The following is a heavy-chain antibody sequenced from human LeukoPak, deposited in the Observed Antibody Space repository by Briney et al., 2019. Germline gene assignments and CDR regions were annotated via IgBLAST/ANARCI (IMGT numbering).Heavy chain of an antibody. V-gene: IGHV1-3*01. CDR1: GYILTTHA. J-gene: IGHJ5*02. CDR3: ARASSGSLSTWFGELFDWYDP. D-gene: IGHD3-10*01. Sequence: GASVKVSCKASGYILTTHAMHWLRQAPGQRPEWMGWINAGSGYTKYSQKFQGRVTISRDTSASTVYMELRSLGSEDTAVYYCARASSGSLSTWFGELFDWYDPWGQGTLVTVSS. CDR2: INAGSGYT.